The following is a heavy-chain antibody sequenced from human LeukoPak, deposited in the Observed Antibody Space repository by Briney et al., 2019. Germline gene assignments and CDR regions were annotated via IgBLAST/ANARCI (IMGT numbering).Heavy chain of an antibody. CDR1: GGSFSGYY. D-gene: IGHD6-13*01. J-gene: IGHJ6*03. CDR3: ARGTPGAGIAAAGTGHRYMDV. Sequence: SETLSLTCAVYGGSFSGYYWSWIRQPPGKGLEWIGEINHSGSTNYNPSLKSRVTISVDTSKNQFSLKLSSVTAADTAVYYCARGTPGAGIAAAGTGHRYMDVWGKGTTVTVSS. CDR2: INHSGST. V-gene: IGHV4-34*01.